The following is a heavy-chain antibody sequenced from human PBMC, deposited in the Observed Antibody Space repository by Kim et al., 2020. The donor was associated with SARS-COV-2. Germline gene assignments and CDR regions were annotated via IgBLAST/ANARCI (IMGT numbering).Heavy chain of an antibody. D-gene: IGHD3-10*02. J-gene: IGHJ5*02. Sequence: SHKSRVTIPVDTSKNQSSLKLSSVTAADTAVYYCARHRPTRYGAPNWFDPWGQGTLVTVSS. CDR3: ARHRPTRYGAPNWFDP. V-gene: IGHV4-39*01.